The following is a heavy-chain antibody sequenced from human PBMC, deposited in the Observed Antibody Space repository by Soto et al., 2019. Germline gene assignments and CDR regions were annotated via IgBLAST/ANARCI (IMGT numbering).Heavy chain of an antibody. CDR2: IYYSGNT. CDR3: ARHVAQNNYYYYYGLDV. CDR1: GGSISSSTYY. V-gene: IGHV4-39*01. Sequence: KSSETLSLTCTVSGGSISSSTYYWGWIRQAPGTGLEWIGSIYYSGNTHYNPSLKSRVTISVDTSKNQFSLRLNSVTAADTAVYFCARHVAQNNYYYYYGLDVWGPGTTVTVSS. J-gene: IGHJ6*02. D-gene: IGHD2-15*01.